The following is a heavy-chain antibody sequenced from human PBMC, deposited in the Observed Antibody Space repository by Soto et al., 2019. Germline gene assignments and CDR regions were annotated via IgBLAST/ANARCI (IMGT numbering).Heavy chain of an antibody. D-gene: IGHD4-17*01. J-gene: IGHJ4*02. CDR3: ARGPLDYGDSFFDY. CDR1: GGSISSYY. CDR2: IYYSGST. Sequence: SEXLSLTCTVSGGSISSYYWSWIRQPPGKGLEWIGYIYYSGSTNYNPSLKSRVTISVDTSKNQFSLKLSSVTAADTAVYYCARGPLDYGDSFFDYWGQGTLVTVSS. V-gene: IGHV4-59*01.